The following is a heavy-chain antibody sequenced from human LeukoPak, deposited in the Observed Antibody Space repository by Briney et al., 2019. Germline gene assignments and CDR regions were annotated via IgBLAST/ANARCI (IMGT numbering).Heavy chain of an antibody. CDR1: GGSFSGYY. J-gene: IGHJ4*02. V-gene: IGHV4-34*01. D-gene: IGHD3-10*01. CDR2: INHSGST. CDR3: ARAFCYGSGSYCYPPIKGFDY. Sequence: SETLSLTCAVYGGSFSGYYWSWIRQPPGKGLEWIGEINHSGSTNYNPSLKSRVTISVDTSKNQFSLKLSSVTAADTAVYYCARAFCYGSGSYCYPPIKGFDYWGQGTLVTVSS.